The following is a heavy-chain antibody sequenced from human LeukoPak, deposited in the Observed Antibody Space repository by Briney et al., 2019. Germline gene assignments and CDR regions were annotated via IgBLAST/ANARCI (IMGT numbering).Heavy chain of an antibody. D-gene: IGHD5-24*01. V-gene: IGHV3-21*04. CDR3: ANFKGKDGIKDHFDY. CDR2: ISSSSSYI. Sequence: GGSLRLSCAASGFTFSSYSMNWVRQAPGKGLEWVSSISSSSSYIYYADSVKGRFTISRDNSKNTVSLQMNSLRVEDTAVYYCANFKGKDGIKDHFDYWGQGTLVTVSS. J-gene: IGHJ4*02. CDR1: GFTFSSYS.